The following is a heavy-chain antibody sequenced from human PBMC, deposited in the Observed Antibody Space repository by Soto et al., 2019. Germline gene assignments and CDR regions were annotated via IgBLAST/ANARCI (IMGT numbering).Heavy chain of an antibody. V-gene: IGHV3-7*03. J-gene: IGHJ1*01. CDR1: GFTFSIYW. CDR3: ARLPRVIKYFQH. CDR2: IKQDGSEK. D-gene: IGHD3-16*02. Sequence: GTLLLSCSASGFTFSIYWMSWVRQAAGKGLEWVANIKQDGSEKYYVDSVKGRFTISRDNAKNSLYLQMNSLRAEDTAVYYCARLPRVIKYFQHWGQGTLVTVSS.